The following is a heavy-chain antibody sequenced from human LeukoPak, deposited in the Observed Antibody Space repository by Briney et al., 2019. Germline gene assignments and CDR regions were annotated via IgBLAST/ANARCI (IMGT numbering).Heavy chain of an antibody. CDR3: AKAHLLDWLLPFDY. CDR1: GFTVSSNY. D-gene: IGHD3/OR15-3a*01. V-gene: IGHV3-66*02. Sequence: GGSLRLSCAASGFTVSSNYMSWVRQAPGKGLEWVSVIYSGGGGTYYADSVKGRFTISRDNSKNTLYLQMNSLRGEDTGVYYCAKAHLLDWLLPFDYWGQGTLVTVSS. J-gene: IGHJ4*02. CDR2: IYSGGGGT.